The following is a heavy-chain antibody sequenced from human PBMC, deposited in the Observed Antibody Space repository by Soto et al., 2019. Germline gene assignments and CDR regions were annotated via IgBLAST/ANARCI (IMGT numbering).Heavy chain of an antibody. CDR2: ISDSGGLT. CDR1: GFPFSSYA. D-gene: IGHD6-6*01. Sequence: GWSLRLSCAASGFPFSSYAMSWVRHAPDKGLEWVSGISDSGGLTYNADSVKGRFTISRGNSKNTLYLQMNSLRAEDTALYYCARRAFGSSRSFDIWGQGTMVTISS. CDR3: ARRAFGSSRSFDI. J-gene: IGHJ3*02. V-gene: IGHV3-23*01.